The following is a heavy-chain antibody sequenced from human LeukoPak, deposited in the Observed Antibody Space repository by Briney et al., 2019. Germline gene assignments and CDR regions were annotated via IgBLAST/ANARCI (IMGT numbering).Heavy chain of an antibody. CDR2: IGSGGGST. CDR1: GFTFSNFA. V-gene: IGHV3-23*01. Sequence: GGSLRLSCAASGFTFSNFAMTWVRQAPGKGLEWVSGIGSGGGSTYYVDSVKGRFTIFRDNSKNTLYMELKSLRADDTAVYYCATSGRLGDLFPYLWFYGMDVWGQGTTVTVSS. CDR3: ATSGRLGDLFPYLWFYGMDV. D-gene: IGHD3-10*01. J-gene: IGHJ6*02.